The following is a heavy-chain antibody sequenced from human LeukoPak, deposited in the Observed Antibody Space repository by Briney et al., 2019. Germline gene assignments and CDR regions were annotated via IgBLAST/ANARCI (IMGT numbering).Heavy chain of an antibody. D-gene: IGHD4-17*01. Sequence: GRSLRLSCAASGFTLSSYGMHWVRQAPGKGLEWVAVISYDGSNKYYADSVKGRFTISRDNSKNTLYLQMNSLRAEDTAVYYCAKESPRGHDYGDYYNWFDPWGQGTLVTVSS. V-gene: IGHV3-30*18. CDR1: GFTLSSYG. CDR3: AKESPRGHDYGDYYNWFDP. CDR2: ISYDGSNK. J-gene: IGHJ5*02.